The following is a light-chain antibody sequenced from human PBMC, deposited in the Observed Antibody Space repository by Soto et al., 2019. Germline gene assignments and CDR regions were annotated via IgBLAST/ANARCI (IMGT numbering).Light chain of an antibody. Sequence: QSALTQPASVSGSPGQSITISCTGTSSDVGSYNLVSWYQQHPGKAPKLMIYEGNKRPSGVSNRFSGSKSANTASLTISGLQTEDEADYYCCSYAGTNTFVFGTGTKVNRP. J-gene: IGLJ1*01. CDR2: EGN. CDR3: CSYAGTNTFV. CDR1: SSDVGSYNL. V-gene: IGLV2-23*01.